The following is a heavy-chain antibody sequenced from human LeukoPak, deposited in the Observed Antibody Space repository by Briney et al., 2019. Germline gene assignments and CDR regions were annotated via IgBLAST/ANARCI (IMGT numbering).Heavy chain of an antibody. V-gene: IGHV4-39*07. Sequence: SETLSLTCTVSGGSISSSRYFWGWIRQPPGKGLEWIGSIYYSGSTYYNPSLKSRVTISVDTSKNQFSLKLSSVTAADTAVYYCARVTRRNGAPIDYWGQGTLVTVSS. CDR3: ARVTRRNGAPIDY. J-gene: IGHJ4*02. CDR2: IYYSGST. D-gene: IGHD1-1*01. CDR1: GGSISSSRYF.